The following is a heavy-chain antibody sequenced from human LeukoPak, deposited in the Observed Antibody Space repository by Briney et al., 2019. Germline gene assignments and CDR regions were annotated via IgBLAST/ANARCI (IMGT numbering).Heavy chain of an antibody. V-gene: IGHV2-70*11. CDR3: ARTYTAMVPYYFDH. CDR2: IDWDDDK. D-gene: IGHD5-18*01. J-gene: IGHJ4*02. CDR1: GFSLSTSGMC. Sequence: SGPTLVNPTQTLTLTCTFSGFSLSTSGMCVSWIRQPPGKALEWLARIDWDDDKYYSTSLKTRLTISKDTSKNQVVLTMTNMDPVDTATYYCARTYTAMVPYYFDHWGQGTLVTVSS.